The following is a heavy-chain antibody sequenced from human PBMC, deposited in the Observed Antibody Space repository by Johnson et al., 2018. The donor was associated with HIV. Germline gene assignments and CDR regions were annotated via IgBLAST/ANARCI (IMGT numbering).Heavy chain of an antibody. Sequence: QVQLVESGGGVVQPGKSLRLSCAASGFTFSSHAMHWVRQAPGQGLEWVAFISYAGSKKHNADSVKGRFTISRDNTKNTLYVQMNSLRAEDTAVYFCAREPGRRELRRDAFDIWGQGTMVTVSS. V-gene: IGHV3-30*04. CDR1: GFTFSSHA. CDR3: AREPGRRELRRDAFDI. D-gene: IGHD1-26*01. J-gene: IGHJ3*02. CDR2: ISYAGSKK.